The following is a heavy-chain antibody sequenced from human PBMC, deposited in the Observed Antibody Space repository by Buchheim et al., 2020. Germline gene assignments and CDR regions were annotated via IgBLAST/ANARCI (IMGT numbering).Heavy chain of an antibody. CDR1: AFTFSNYA. CDR3: AKVGPYDRSYMYYFDY. D-gene: IGHD3-22*01. J-gene: IGHJ4*02. Sequence: QVRLVESGGGVVQPGRSLRLSCAASAFTFSNYAMHWVRQAPGKGLEWVAVISNDGGNKDYADSVKGRFTISRDNSKNTLYLQMNSLRSEDTAIYYCAKVGPYDRSYMYYFDYWGQGT. CDR2: ISNDGGNK. V-gene: IGHV3-30*18.